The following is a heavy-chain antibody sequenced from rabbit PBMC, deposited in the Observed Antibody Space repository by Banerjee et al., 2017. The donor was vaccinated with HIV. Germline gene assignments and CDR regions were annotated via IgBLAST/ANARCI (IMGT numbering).Heavy chain of an antibody. J-gene: IGHJ6*01. CDR2: IYGGSSGLT. CDR3: ARGGDGSSWSYFDF. D-gene: IGHD8-1*01. Sequence: EESGGDLVKPEGSLTLTCTASGFSFSNSYWICWVRQAPGKGLEWIGCIYGGSSGLTYYASWAKGRFTISKTSSTTVTLQMTSLTAADTATYFCARGGDGSSWSYFDFWGQGTLVTVS. V-gene: IGHV1S45*01. CDR1: GFSFSNSYW.